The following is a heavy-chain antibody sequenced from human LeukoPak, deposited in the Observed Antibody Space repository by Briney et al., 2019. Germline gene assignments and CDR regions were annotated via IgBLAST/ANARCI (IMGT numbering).Heavy chain of an antibody. CDR3: TRVTTNGYFDY. V-gene: IGHV3-7*04. D-gene: IGHD1-1*01. Sequence: GGSLRLSCAASGFIFSSFWMGWVRQAPGKGLEWVASIKLDESQSPHVDSVKGRFTISRDNAKSSLYLQMNSLRAEDTAVYFCTRVTTNGYFDYWGQGTLVTVSS. CDR2: IKLDESQS. CDR1: GFIFSSFW. J-gene: IGHJ4*02.